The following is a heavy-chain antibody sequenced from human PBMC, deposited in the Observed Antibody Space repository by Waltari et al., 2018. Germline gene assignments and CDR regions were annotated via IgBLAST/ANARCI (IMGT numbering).Heavy chain of an antibody. CDR1: GFTFRSYA. J-gene: IGHJ4*02. Sequence: EVQLLESGGGLVQPGGSLRRSCPASGFTFRSYAMSWVRRAPGKGREWVSAIRGRGGSTYYADSVKGRFTISRYNSKNTLYLQMKSLRAEDTAVYYCAGDDCSGGSCYGGWGQGTLVTVSS. CDR3: AGDDCSGGSCYGG. V-gene: IGHV3-23*01. D-gene: IGHD2-15*01. CDR2: IRGRGGST.